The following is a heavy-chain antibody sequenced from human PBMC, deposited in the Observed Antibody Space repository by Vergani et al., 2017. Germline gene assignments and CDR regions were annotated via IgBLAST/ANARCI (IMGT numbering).Heavy chain of an antibody. V-gene: IGHV2-5*02. CDR2: IYWDDDK. D-gene: IGHD2-8*01. CDR3: AHSLMVYAIRWFDP. Sequence: QITLKESGPTLVKPTQTLTLTCTFSGFSLSTSGVGVGWIRQPPGKDREWLALIYWDDDKRYSPSLKSRLTITKDTYKNQVVLTMTNMDTVDTATYYCAHSLMVYAIRWFDPWGQGTLVTVSS. J-gene: IGHJ5*02. CDR1: GFSLSTSGVG.